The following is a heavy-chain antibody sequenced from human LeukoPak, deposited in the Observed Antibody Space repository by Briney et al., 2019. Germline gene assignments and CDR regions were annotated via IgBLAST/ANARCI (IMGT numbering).Heavy chain of an antibody. J-gene: IGHJ4*02. V-gene: IGHV3-23*01. Sequence: GGSLRLSCAASGFTFSSYGMSWVRQAPGKGLEWVSAISGSGGSTYYADSVKGRFTISRDNAKNSLYLQMNSLRAEDTAVYYCARDHRSSWPNYYDYWGQGTLVTVSS. CDR1: GFTFSSYG. CDR2: ISGSGGST. D-gene: IGHD6-13*01. CDR3: ARDHRSSWPNYYDY.